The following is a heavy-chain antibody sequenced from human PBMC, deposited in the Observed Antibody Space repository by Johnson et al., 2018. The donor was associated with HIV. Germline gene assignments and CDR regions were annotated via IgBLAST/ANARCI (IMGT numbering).Heavy chain of an antibody. CDR2: IKSKTDGGTT. V-gene: IGHV3-15*01. D-gene: IGHD5-18*01. CDR3: TTVGGILGTYAFDS. CDR1: GFTFSSYA. J-gene: IGHJ3*02. Sequence: MLLVESGGGVVQPGRSLRLSCAASGFTFSSYAMHWVRQSPGKGLEWVGRIKSKTDGGTTDYAAPVKGRFTISRDDSKNTLYLQMNSLKTEDTALYYCTTVGGILGTYAFDSWGQGTMVTVSS.